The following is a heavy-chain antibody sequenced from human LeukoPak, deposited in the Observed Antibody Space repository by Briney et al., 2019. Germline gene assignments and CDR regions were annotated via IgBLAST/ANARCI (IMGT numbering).Heavy chain of an antibody. V-gene: IGHV1-2*02. J-gene: IGHJ4*02. CDR3: ARGSIVGATFDYFDY. D-gene: IGHD1-26*01. Sequence: GASVKVSCKASGYTFTGYYTHWVRQAPGQGLEWMGWINPNSGGTNYAQKFQGRVTMTRDTSISTAYMDLSRLRSDDTAVYYCARGSIVGATFDYFDYWGQGTLVTVSS. CDR1: GYTFTGYY. CDR2: INPNSGGT.